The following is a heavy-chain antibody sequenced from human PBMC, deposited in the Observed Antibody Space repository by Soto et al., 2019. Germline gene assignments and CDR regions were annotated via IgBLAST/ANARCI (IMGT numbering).Heavy chain of an antibody. CDR1: GGSISSTNW. CDR2: IYHNGTT. CDR3: ARDCSDPICTSRACYTGTYFAY. V-gene: IGHV4-4*02. J-gene: IGHJ4*02. D-gene: IGHD2-8*01. Sequence: QVHLKESGPGLVKPSGTLSLTCAVSGGSISSTNWWSWVRQPPGKGLEWIGEIYHNGTTNYNPSRSSRGTISVDTSNSQFSLKLYSVPAADTAMSFCARDCSDPICTSRACYTGTYFAYWGQGTLVTVSS.